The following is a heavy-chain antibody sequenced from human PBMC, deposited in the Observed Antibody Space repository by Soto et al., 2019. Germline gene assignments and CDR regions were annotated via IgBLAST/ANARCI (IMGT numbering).Heavy chain of an antibody. D-gene: IGHD2-21*01. CDR2: ILYTGTT. Sequence: QLQLHESGPGLVKSSETLSLTCTVSGSSISKSNYFWGWIRQAPGKGLEWIASILYTGTTSYNSSLKSRVAISVDTSKNQFSLKLNSVTAADTAVYYCARLGWGNGDSDYWGQGTLVTVSS. J-gene: IGHJ4*02. V-gene: IGHV4-39*01. CDR1: GSSISKSNYF. CDR3: ARLGWGNGDSDY.